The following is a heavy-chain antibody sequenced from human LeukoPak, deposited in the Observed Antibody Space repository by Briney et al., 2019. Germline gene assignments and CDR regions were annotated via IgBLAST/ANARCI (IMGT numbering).Heavy chain of an antibody. CDR1: GGSISSSSYY. J-gene: IGHJ6*03. CDR3: ARVGYYDSSGYYYYYYYMDV. D-gene: IGHD3-22*01. V-gene: IGHV4-39*07. Sequence: SETLSLTCTVSGGSISSSSYYWGWIRQPPGKGLEWIGSIYYSGSTYYNPSLKSRVTISVDTSKNQFSLKLSSVTAADTAVYYCARVGYYDSSGYYYYYYYMDVWGKGTTVTVSS. CDR2: IYYSGST.